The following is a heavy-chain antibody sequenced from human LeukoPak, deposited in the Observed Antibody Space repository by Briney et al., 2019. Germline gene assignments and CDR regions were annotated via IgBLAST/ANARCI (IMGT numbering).Heavy chain of an antibody. CDR1: GFTFTSSA. CDR2: IVVGSGNT. V-gene: IGHV1-58*01. CDR3: ARSGQYCSSTSCYDY. D-gene: IGHD2-2*01. J-gene: IGHJ4*02. Sequence: GASVKVSCKASGFTFTSSAVQWVRQARGQRLEWIGWIVVGSGNTNYAQKFQERVTITRDMSTSTAYMELSSLRSEDTAVYYCARSGQYCSSTSCYDYWGQGTLVTVSS.